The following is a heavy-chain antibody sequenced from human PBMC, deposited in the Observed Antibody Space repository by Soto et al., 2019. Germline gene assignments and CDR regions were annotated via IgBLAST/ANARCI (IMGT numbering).Heavy chain of an antibody. V-gene: IGHV3-30*18. CDR3: AKEGDGYSYCRHFDY. D-gene: IGHD5-18*01. Sequence: QVQLVESGGGVVQPGRSLRLSFAASGLTFSSYGMHWVRQAPGKGLEWVAVISYDGSNKYYADSVNGRFTISRDNSKNTLYLQMNSLRAEDTAVYYCAKEGDGYSYCRHFDYWGQGTLVTVSS. J-gene: IGHJ4*02. CDR2: ISYDGSNK. CDR1: GLTFSSYG.